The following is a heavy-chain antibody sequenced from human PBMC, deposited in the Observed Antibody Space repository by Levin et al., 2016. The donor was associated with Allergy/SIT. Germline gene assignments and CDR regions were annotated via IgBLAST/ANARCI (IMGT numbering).Heavy chain of an antibody. CDR2: INHSGST. V-gene: IGHV4-34*01. CDR1: GGSFSGYY. D-gene: IGHD6-13*01. J-gene: IGHJ5*02. Sequence: GSLRLSCAVYGGSFSGYYWSWIRQPPGKGLEWIGEINHSGSTNYNPSLKSRVTISVDTSKNQFSLKLSSVTAADTAVYYCARGYRWTSTKYSSSFRNSNNWFDPWGQGTLVTVSS. CDR3: ARGYRWTSTKYSSSFRNSNNWFDP.